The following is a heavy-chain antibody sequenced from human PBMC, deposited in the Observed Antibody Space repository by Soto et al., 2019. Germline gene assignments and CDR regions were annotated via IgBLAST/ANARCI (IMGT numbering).Heavy chain of an antibody. CDR2: SYHSGST. Sequence: SETLSLTCAVSGGSISSSNLWSWVRQPPGKGLEWIGESYHSGSTNYNPSLKSRVTISVDKSKNQFSLKLSSVTAADTAVYYCPRRAYYDSIGYSYFDYWGDVTLVPVSP. J-gene: IGHJ4*01. CDR3: PRRAYYDSIGYSYFDY. D-gene: IGHD3-22*01. V-gene: IGHV4-4*02. CDR1: GGSISSSNL.